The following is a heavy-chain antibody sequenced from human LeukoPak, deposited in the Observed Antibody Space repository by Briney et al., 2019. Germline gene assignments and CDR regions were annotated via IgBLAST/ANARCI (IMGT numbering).Heavy chain of an antibody. D-gene: IGHD3-22*01. CDR3: ARVEDDDSEDY. Sequence: GGSLRLSCAASGFIFSSYSMNWVRQAPGKGLEWVSSISSSSSYIYYADSVKGRFTISRDNAKNSLYLQMNSLRAEDTAVYYCARVEDDDSEDYWGQGTLVTVSS. V-gene: IGHV3-21*01. CDR1: GFIFSSYS. J-gene: IGHJ4*02. CDR2: ISSSSSYI.